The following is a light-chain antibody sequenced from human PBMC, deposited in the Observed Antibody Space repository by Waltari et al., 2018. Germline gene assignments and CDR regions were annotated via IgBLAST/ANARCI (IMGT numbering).Light chain of an antibody. J-gene: IGKJ5*01. CDR2: DAS. CDR3: QQRSN. V-gene: IGKV3-11*01. CDR1: QSVSSY. Sequence: EIVLTQSPATLSLSPGERATLSCSASQSVSSYLAWYQQKPGQAPRLLFYDASNRATGIPARFSGSGSGTDFTLTISSLEPEDSAVYYCQQRSNFGQGTRLEIK.